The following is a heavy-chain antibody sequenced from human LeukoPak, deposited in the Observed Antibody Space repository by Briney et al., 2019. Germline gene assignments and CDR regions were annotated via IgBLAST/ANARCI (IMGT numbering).Heavy chain of an antibody. CDR2: IYPGDSDT. J-gene: IGHJ4*02. CDR1: GYSFTSYW. Sequence: GESLKISWKGSGYSFTSYWIGWVRQMPGKGLEWMGIIYPGDSDTRYSPSFQGQVTISADKSISTAYLQWSSLKASDTAMYYCARHVRGPDYSNYYFDYWGQGTLVTVSS. V-gene: IGHV5-51*01. CDR3: ARHVRGPDYSNYYFDY. D-gene: IGHD4-11*01.